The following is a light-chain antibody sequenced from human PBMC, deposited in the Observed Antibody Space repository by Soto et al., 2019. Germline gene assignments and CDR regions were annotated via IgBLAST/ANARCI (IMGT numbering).Light chain of an antibody. CDR2: DAS. CDR1: QDISNY. V-gene: IGKV1-33*01. J-gene: IGKJ4*01. Sequence: DIQMTQSPSSLSASVGDRVTTTCQASQDISNYLNWYQQKPGKAPKLLIYDASNLETGVPSRFSGSGSGTDFTFTISSLQPDDIATYYCQQYDNLPLTFGGGTKVEIK. CDR3: QQYDNLPLT.